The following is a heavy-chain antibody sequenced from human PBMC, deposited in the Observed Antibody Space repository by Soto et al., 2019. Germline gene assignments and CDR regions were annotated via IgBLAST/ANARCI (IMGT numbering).Heavy chain of an antibody. Sequence: QVQLQQWGAGLLKPSETLSLTCAVYGGSFSGYYWSWIRQPPGKGLEWIGEINHSGSTNYNPSLKSRVPKPVDQSKNQFSLKLSSVTAADTAVYYCARGVLWFGRRFDPWGQGTLVTVSS. D-gene: IGHD3-10*01. CDR2: INHSGST. V-gene: IGHV4-34*01. J-gene: IGHJ5*02. CDR3: ARGVLWFGRRFDP. CDR1: GGSFSGYY.